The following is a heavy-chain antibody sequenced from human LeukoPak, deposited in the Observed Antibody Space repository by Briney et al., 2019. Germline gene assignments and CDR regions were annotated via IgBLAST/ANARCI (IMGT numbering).Heavy chain of an antibody. CDR3: ARGGHVDTAMAIDY. J-gene: IGHJ4*02. Sequence: SETLSLTCAVSGGSISSGGYSWSWIRQPPGKGLEWIGYIYHSGSTYYNPSLKSRVTISVDRSKNQFSLKLSSVTAADKAVYYCARGGHVDTAMAIDYWGQGTLVTVSS. CDR1: GGSISSGGYS. CDR2: IYHSGST. D-gene: IGHD5-18*01. V-gene: IGHV4-30-2*01.